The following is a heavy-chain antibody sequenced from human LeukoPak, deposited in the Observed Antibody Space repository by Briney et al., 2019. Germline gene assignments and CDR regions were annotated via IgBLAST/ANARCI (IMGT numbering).Heavy chain of an antibody. V-gene: IGHV1-2*02. CDR1: GYTFTGYY. Sequence: ASVKVSCKASGYTFTGYYMHWVRQAPGQGLEWMGWINPNSGGTNYAQKFQGRVTMTRDTSISTASMELSRLRSDDTAVYYCAPSSSWYRRFSYWGRGTLVTVSS. D-gene: IGHD6-13*01. J-gene: IGHJ4*02. CDR3: APSSSWYRRFSY. CDR2: INPNSGGT.